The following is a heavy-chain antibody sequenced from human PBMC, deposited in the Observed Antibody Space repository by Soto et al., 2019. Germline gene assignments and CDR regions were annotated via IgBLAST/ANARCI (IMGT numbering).Heavy chain of an antibody. D-gene: IGHD3-22*01. CDR1: GGTFSSYA. CDR3: ARGYYDSSGYYYYYYGMDV. V-gene: IGHV1-69*01. Sequence: QVQLVQSGAEVKKPGSSVKVSCKASGGTFSSYAISWVRQAPGQGLEWMGGIIPIFGTANYAQKFQGRVTITSDESTSTAYIELSSVRSEDTAVDYCARGYYDSSGYYYYYYGMDVWGQGTTVTVSS. J-gene: IGHJ6*02. CDR2: IIPIFGTA.